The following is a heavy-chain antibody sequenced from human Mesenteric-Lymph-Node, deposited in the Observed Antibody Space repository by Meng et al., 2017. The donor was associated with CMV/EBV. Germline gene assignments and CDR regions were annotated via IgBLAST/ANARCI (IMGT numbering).Heavy chain of an antibody. Sequence: LTCPVSGGSISSGGYYWSWIRQHPGKGLEWIGYIYYSGSTYYNPSLKSRVTISVDTSKNQFSLKLSSVTAADTAVYYCARDSNYWFDPWGQGTLVTVSS. CDR1: GGSISSGGYY. CDR2: IYYSGST. CDR3: ARDSNYWFDP. D-gene: IGHD4-11*01. V-gene: IGHV4-31*03. J-gene: IGHJ5*02.